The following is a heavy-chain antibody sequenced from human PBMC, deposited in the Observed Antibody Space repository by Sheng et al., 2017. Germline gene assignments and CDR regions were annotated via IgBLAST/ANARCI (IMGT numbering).Heavy chain of an antibody. Sequence: QVQLVESGGGVVQPGRSLRLSCAASGFTFSSYGMHWVRQAPGKGLEWVAVISYDGSNKYYADSVKGRFTISRDNSKNTLYLQMNSLRAEDTAVYYCAKEEADYYDSSGYLRYYYYMDVWGQGTTVTVSS. CDR2: ISYDGSNK. V-gene: IGHV3-30*18. CDR3: AKEEADYYDSSGYLRYYYYMDV. CDR1: GFTFSSYG. D-gene: IGHD3-22*01. J-gene: IGHJ6*03.